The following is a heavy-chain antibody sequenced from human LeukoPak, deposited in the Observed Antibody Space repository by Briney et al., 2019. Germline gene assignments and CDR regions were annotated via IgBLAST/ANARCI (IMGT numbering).Heavy chain of an antibody. CDR1: GFTFSSYW. V-gene: IGHV3-7*01. Sequence: GGSLRLSCAASGFTFSSYWMSWVRQAPGKGLEWVANIKQDGSEKYYVDSVKGRFTISRDNAKNSLYLQMNSLRAEDTAVYYCARGAVVVHDAFDIWGQGTMVTVSS. CDR2: IKQDGSEK. J-gene: IGHJ3*02. D-gene: IGHD2-15*01. CDR3: ARGAVVVHDAFDI.